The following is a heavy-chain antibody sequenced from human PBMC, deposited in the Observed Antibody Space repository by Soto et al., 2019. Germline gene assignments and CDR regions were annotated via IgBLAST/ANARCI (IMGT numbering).Heavy chain of an antibody. CDR1: GGSISSGGYS. Sequence: SETLSLTCAVSGGSISSGGYSWSWIRQPPGKGLEWIGYIYHSGSTYYNPSLKSRVTISVDRPKNQFSLKLSSVTAADTAVYYCARVSGRQSRRITMVRGVIHYYFDYWGQGTLVTVSS. CDR2: IYHSGST. D-gene: IGHD3-10*01. V-gene: IGHV4-30-2*01. CDR3: ARVSGRQSRRITMVRGVIHYYFDY. J-gene: IGHJ4*02.